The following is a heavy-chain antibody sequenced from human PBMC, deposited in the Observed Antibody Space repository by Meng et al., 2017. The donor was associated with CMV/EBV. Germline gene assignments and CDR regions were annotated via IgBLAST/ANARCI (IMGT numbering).Heavy chain of an antibody. Sequence: ASVKVSCKASGGTFSSYAISWVRQAPGQGLEWMGIINPSGGSTSYAQKFQGRVTMTRDTSTSTVYMELSSLRSEDTAVYYCARSQPGIAAAFWGQGTLVTVSS. CDR2: INPSGGST. D-gene: IGHD6-13*01. CDR1: GGTFSSYA. V-gene: IGHV1-46*01. J-gene: IGHJ4*02. CDR3: ARSQPGIAAAF.